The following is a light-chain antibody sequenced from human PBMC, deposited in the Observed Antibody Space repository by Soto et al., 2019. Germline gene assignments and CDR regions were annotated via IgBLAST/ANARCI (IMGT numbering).Light chain of an antibody. CDR1: SSDVGVYNY. V-gene: IGLV2-11*01. J-gene: IGLJ1*01. CDR3: KSYAGSNTYV. CDR2: DVS. Sequence: QSVLTQPRSVSGSSGQSVTISCTGTSSDVGVYNYVSWYQQYPGKAPKIMIYDVSKRPSGVPDRFSGSKSDNTASLTVSGLQAADEADYFCKSYAGSNTYVFGSGTKVTVL.